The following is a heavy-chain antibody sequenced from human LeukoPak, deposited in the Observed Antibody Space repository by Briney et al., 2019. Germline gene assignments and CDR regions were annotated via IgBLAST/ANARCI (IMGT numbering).Heavy chain of an antibody. CDR3: AGNNLACKNAACYDY. CDR1: GFVFRNYA. Sequence: PGGSLRLSCAASGFVFRNYAMTWVRQAPGKGLEWVSVVTGSGERTVYADSVKGRFAISRDNSKNMVYLQMNSLRVEDAAIYYCAGNNLACKNAACYDYRGQGTLVTDSS. V-gene: IGHV3-23*01. CDR2: VTGSGERT. D-gene: IGHD1/OR15-1a*01. J-gene: IGHJ4*02.